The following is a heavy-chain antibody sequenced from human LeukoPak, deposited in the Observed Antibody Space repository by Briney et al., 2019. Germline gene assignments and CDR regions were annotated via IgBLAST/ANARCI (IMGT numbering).Heavy chain of an antibody. D-gene: IGHD3-22*01. Sequence: SETLSLTCTVSGGSISSYYWSWIRQPPGKGLEWIGEINHSGSTNYNPSLKSRVTISVDTSKNQFSLKLSSVTAADTAVYYCAAHYYYDSSGYSYDYWGQGTLVTVSS. J-gene: IGHJ4*02. V-gene: IGHV4-34*01. CDR3: AAHYYYDSSGYSYDY. CDR2: INHSGST. CDR1: GGSISSYY.